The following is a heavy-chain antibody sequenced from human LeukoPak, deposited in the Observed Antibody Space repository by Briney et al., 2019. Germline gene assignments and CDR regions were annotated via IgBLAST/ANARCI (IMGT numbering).Heavy chain of an antibody. CDR3: ARGVPSYTYYDFWSGYYDY. Sequence: SETLSLTCTVSGGSISSGGYYWSWIRQHPGKGLEWIVYIYYSGSTYYNPSLKSRVTISVDTSKNQFSLKLSSVTAADTAVYYCARGVPSYTYYDFWSGYYDYWGQGTLVTVSS. CDR1: GGSISSGGYY. CDR2: IYYSGST. V-gene: IGHV4-31*03. D-gene: IGHD3-3*01. J-gene: IGHJ4*02.